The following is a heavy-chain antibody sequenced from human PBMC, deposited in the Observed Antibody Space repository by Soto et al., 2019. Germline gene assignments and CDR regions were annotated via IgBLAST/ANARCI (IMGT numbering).Heavy chain of an antibody. D-gene: IGHD3-10*01. CDR1: GGTFSSYA. V-gene: IGHV1-69*06. J-gene: IGHJ6*02. CDR3: ASPSRPITMVRGTYYYYYYGMDV. Sequence: QVQLVQSGAEVKKPGSSVKVSCKASGGTFSSYAISWVRQAPGQGLEWMGGIIPIFGTANYAQKFQGRVTITADKSTSTAYMELSSLRSEDTAVYYCASPSRPITMVRGTYYYYYYGMDVWGQGTTVTVSS. CDR2: IIPIFGTA.